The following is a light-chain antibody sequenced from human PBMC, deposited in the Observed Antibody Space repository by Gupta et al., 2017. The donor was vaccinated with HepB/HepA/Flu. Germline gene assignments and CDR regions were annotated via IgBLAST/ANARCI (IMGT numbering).Light chain of an antibody. CDR3: QVWDSSSDHLV. J-gene: IGLJ2*01. CDR1: NIGRKS. V-gene: IGLV3-21*04. CDR2: YDS. Sequence: SYVLTQPPSVSVAPGKTAGITCGGNNIGRKSVHWYQQKPGQAPFLVIYYDSDRPSGIPERFSGSNSGNTATLTISRVEAGDEAGYYCQVWDSSSDHLVFGGGTKLTVL.